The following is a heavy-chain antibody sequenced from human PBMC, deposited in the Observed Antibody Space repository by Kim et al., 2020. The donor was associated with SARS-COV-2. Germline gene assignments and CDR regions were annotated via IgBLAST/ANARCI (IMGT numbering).Heavy chain of an antibody. Sequence: KYSQKFQGRVTITRDTSASTAYMELSSLRSEDMAVYYCARDDSSGYYLLDYWGQGTLVTVSS. J-gene: IGHJ4*02. V-gene: IGHV1-3*01. D-gene: IGHD3-22*01. CDR3: ARDDSSGYYLLDY.